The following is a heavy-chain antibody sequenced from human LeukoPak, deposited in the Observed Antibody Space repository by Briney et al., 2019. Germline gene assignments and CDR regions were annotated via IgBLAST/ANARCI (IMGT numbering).Heavy chain of an antibody. CDR2: IYYTGTT. CDR3: ARGEDFERYYLAY. V-gene: IGHV4-59*01. J-gene: IGHJ4*02. D-gene: IGHD3-9*01. CDR1: GGSISIYY. Sequence: SETLSLTCSVSGGSISIYYWTWIRQIPRKGLEWVGYIYYTGTTNYNPLFESRATISVDTSKNQFSLKLTSVTAADTAVYFCARGEDFERYYLAYWGQGTLVTVSS.